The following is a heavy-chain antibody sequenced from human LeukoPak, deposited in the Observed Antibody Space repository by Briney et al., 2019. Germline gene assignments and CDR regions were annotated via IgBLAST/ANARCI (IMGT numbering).Heavy chain of an antibody. V-gene: IGHV1-24*01. CDR2: FDPEDGET. Sequence: ASVKVSCKVSGYTLTELSMHWVRQAPGKGLEWMGGFDPEDGETIYAQKFQGRVTMTEHTSTDTPYMELSSLRSEDTAVYYCATDLGSSAPLDYWGQGTLVTVSS. CDR3: ATDLGSSAPLDY. J-gene: IGHJ4*02. CDR1: GYTLTELS. D-gene: IGHD6-6*01.